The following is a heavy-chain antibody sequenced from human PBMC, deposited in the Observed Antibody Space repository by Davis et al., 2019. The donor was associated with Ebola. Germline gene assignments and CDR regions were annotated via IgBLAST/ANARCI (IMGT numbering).Heavy chain of an antibody. V-gene: IGHV1-69*13. D-gene: IGHD5-18*01. CDR2: IIPVSGIP. J-gene: IGHJ4*02. CDR1: GGTFNTYA. Sequence: SVKVSCKASGGTFNTYAISWVRQAPGQGLDWMGGIIPVSGIPKYAPKFQGNVTISADESTTTAYLELNSLRFEDTAVYYCATGGNNYGRFDYWGQGTLLTVSS. CDR3: ATGGNNYGRFDY.